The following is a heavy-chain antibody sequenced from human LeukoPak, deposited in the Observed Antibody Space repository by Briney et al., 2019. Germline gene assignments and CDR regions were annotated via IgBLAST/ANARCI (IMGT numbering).Heavy chain of an antibody. Sequence: GGSLRLSCAASGFTFSSYTMNWVRQAPGRGLEWVSYIGSSSSTIYYADSVKGRFTISRDNAKNSLYLQMNSLRDEDTAVYYCARHDYGGNSGDYWGQGTLVTVSS. J-gene: IGHJ4*02. D-gene: IGHD4-23*01. V-gene: IGHV3-48*02. CDR2: IGSSSSTI. CDR1: GFTFSSYT. CDR3: ARHDYGGNSGDY.